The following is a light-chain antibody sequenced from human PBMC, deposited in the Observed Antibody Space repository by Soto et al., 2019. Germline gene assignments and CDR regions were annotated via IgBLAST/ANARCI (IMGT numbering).Light chain of an antibody. CDR2: EAS. V-gene: IGKV3-11*01. J-gene: IGKJ4*01. CDR1: QSVFDY. CDR3: QERSNWPSLS. Sequence: EIVLTQSPATQSLSPGQRATLSCKASQSVFDYIAWYQQKPGQAPRLLIYEASIRATGIPARFSGSGSGTDFTLTISSLGPEDFAVYYCQERSNWPSLSFGGGTKVEIK.